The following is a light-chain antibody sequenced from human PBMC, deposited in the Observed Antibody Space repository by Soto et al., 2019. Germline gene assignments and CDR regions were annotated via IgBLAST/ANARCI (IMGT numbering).Light chain of an antibody. V-gene: IGKV3-20*01. J-gene: IGKJ1*01. CDR3: QQYGSAPT. CDR1: QSVSSNY. Sequence: ETVLTQSPGTLSLSPGERATLSCRSSQSVSSNYLAWYQQKPGQAPRLLIYDVSSRATGIPDRFSGSGSGTDFTLTISRLEPDDFAMYYCQQYGSAPTFGQGTKVEIK. CDR2: DVS.